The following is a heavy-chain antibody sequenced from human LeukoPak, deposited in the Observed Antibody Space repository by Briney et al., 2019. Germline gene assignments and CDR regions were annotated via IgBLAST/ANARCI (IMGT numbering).Heavy chain of an antibody. CDR2: INHNSGTR. J-gene: IGHJ5*01. CDR1: GFAFSFFP. V-gene: IGHV3-23*01. CDR3: AKPISGGLAVTADWFAP. D-gene: IGHD6-19*01. Sequence: QSGESLPLPCEPSGFAFSFFPMIWLRPPPGEGREWVSSINHNSGTRSYAASVRGRFTISRDNSKNTLYLQLNTLRADDTAVYYCAKPISGGLAVTADWFAPWGQGTLVVVSS.